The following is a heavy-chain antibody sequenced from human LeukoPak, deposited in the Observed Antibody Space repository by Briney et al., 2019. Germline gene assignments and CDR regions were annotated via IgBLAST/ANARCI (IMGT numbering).Heavy chain of an antibody. V-gene: IGHV3-7*04. CDR3: ARDRDYYDSSGYSDAFDI. J-gene: IGHJ3*02. CDR2: IKQDGSEK. D-gene: IGHD3-22*01. CDR1: GFTFSSYW. Sequence: GGSLRLSCAASGFTFSSYWMSWVRQAPGKGLEWVANIKQDGSEKYYVGSVKGRFTISSDNAKNSLYLQMNSLRAEDTAVYYCARDRDYYDSSGYSDAFDIRGQGTMVTVSS.